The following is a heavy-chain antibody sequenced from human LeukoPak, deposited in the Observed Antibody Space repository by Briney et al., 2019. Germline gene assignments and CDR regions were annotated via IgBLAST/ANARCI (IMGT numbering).Heavy chain of an antibody. J-gene: IGHJ4*02. Sequence: GGSLRLSCAASGFTFSSYSMNWVRQAPGKGWGWIYYVSSSSSTINYVDSVKGRFTISRDNAKNSLYLQMNSLRVEDTAVYYCARVEVGATKSLVDYWGQGTLVTVSS. V-gene: IGHV3-48*01. CDR3: ARVEVGATKSLVDY. CDR2: VSSSSSTI. CDR1: GFTFSSYS. D-gene: IGHD1-26*01.